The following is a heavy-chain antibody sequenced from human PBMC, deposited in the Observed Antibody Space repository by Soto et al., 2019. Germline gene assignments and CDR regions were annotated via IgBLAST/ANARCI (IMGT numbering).Heavy chain of an antibody. CDR1: GGSISSSNHY. CDR2: IYYSGTT. D-gene: IGHD5-12*01. J-gene: IGHJ3*02. CDR3: ARQDGYNFPPHAFDI. V-gene: IGHV4-39*01. Sequence: QLQLQESGPGLVKPSETLSLSCTVSGGSISSSNHYWGWIRQPPGKGLEWIGSIYYSGTTYYNPSLKSRVTISVDTSKNQFSLKLSSVTAADTAVYYCARQDGYNFPPHAFDIWGQGTMVTVSS.